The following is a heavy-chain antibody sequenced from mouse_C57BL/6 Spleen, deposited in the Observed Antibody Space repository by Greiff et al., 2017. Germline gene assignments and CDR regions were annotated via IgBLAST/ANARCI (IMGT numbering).Heavy chain of an antibody. Sequence: VQLQQPGAELVKPGASVKMSCKASGYTFTSYWITWVKQRPGQGLEWIGDIYPGSGSTNYNEKFKSKATLTVDTSSSTAYMQLSSLTSEDSAVYYCARGDLRYWYFDVWGTGTTVTVSS. J-gene: IGHJ1*03. CDR1: GYTFTSYW. D-gene: IGHD1-1*01. CDR2: IYPGSGST. V-gene: IGHV1-55*01. CDR3: ARGDLRYWYFDV.